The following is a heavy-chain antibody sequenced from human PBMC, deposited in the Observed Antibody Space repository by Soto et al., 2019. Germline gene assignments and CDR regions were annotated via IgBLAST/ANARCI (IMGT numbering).Heavy chain of an antibody. J-gene: IGHJ6*02. D-gene: IGHD2-21*01. CDR3: ARLGGHCGAACFGLYAMAV. Sequence: PSETLSLTCTVSGGSISGGPYSWGWIRQPPGQGLEWIGTFYYSESTHYNPSLVSRVTISVDTSKEQFSLRVNSVTAADTAVYYCARLGGHCGAACFGLYAMAVWGQGTTVTVSS. V-gene: IGHV4-39*01. CDR2: FYYSEST. CDR1: GGSISGGPYS.